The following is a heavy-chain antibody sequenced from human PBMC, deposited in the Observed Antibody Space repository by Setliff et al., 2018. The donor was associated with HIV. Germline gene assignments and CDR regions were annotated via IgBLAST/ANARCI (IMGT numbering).Heavy chain of an antibody. J-gene: IGHJ1*01. D-gene: IGHD6-19*01. CDR3: ATNVRVPGSSLDS. V-gene: IGHV3-73*01. CDR2: IRNKFNSLAT. Sequence: GGSLRLSCAASGFAFSRYGIHWVRQASGKGLEWVGRIRNKFNSLATQYGESLEGRFTISRDDSKNTAYLQMRSLKTDDTAVYFCATNVRVPGSSLDSWGPGSLVTVSS. CDR1: GFAFSRYG.